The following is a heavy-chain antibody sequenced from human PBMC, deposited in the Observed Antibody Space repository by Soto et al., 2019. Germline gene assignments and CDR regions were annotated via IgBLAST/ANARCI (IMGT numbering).Heavy chain of an antibody. D-gene: IGHD2-8*01. J-gene: IGHJ6*02. CDR1: GYTFTSYY. CDR2: INPSGGST. Sequence: QVQLVQSGAEVKKPGASVKVSCKASGYTFTSYYMHWVRQAPGQGLEWMGIINPSGGSTSYAQKFQGRVTMTRDTSTSRVYMEVSSLRSEDTAVYYCASGRERVLYGMDVWGQGTTVTVSS. CDR3: ASGRERVLYGMDV. V-gene: IGHV1-46*01.